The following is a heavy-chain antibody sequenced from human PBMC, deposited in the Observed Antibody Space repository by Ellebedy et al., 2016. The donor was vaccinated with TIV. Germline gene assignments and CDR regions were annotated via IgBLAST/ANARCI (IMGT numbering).Heavy chain of an antibody. Sequence: GGSLRLSCAASGFTFSIYWMSWVRQAPGKGLECVANIKQDGSEKSYVDSVKGRFTISRGNAKNSMYLQMNSLRDEDTAVYYCASGYSGGWYGIDQWGQGTLVTVSS. J-gene: IGHJ4*02. CDR3: ASGYSGGWYGIDQ. V-gene: IGHV3-7*01. CDR1: GFTFSIYW. D-gene: IGHD6-19*01. CDR2: IKQDGSEK.